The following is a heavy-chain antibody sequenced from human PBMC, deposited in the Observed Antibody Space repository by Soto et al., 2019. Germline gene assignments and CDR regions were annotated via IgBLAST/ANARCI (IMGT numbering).Heavy chain of an antibody. CDR1: GGTFSSYT. V-gene: IGHV1-69*02. J-gene: IGHJ5*02. CDR3: ARARRAVAGTGWFDP. Sequence: QVQLVQSGAEVKKPGSSVKVSCKASGGTFSSYTISWVRQAPGQGLEWMGRIIPILGIANYAQKFQGRVTITADKSTSTAYMELSSLRSKDTAVYYCARARRAVAGTGWFDPWGQGTLVTVSS. CDR2: IIPILGIA. D-gene: IGHD6-19*01.